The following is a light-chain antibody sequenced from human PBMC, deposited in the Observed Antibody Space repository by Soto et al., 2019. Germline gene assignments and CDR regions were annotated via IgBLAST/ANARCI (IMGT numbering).Light chain of an antibody. CDR3: ASYASSVTYV. Sequence: QSVLTQPASVSGSPGQSITISCTGTSSDVCGYNYVSWYQLHPGKAPKLMIHEVSERPSGVSNRFSGSKSGNTASLTISGLQAEDEADYYCASYASSVTYVFGSGTKVTVL. J-gene: IGLJ1*01. CDR2: EVS. V-gene: IGLV2-14*01. CDR1: SSDVCGYNY.